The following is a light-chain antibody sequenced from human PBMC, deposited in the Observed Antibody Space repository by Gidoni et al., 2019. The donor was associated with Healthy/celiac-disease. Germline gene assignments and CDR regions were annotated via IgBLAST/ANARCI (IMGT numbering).Light chain of an antibody. CDR1: SSDVGGYNY. CDR3: SSYTSSSTLVV. CDR2: EVS. Sequence: QSALTQPASVSGSPGQSLTISCTGTSSDVGGYNYVSRYQQHPGKAPKLMIYEVSNRPSGVSNRFSGSKSGNTASLTISGLQAEDEADYYCSSYTSSSTLVVFGGGTKLTVL. V-gene: IGLV2-14*01. J-gene: IGLJ2*01.